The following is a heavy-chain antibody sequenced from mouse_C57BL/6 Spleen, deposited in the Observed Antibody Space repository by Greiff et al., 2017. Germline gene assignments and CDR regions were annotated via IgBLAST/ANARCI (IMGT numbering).Heavy chain of an antibody. CDR2: ISDGGSYT. V-gene: IGHV5-4*03. CDR1: GFTFSSYA. J-gene: IGHJ1*03. CDR3: ARYGYDEGWYFDV. D-gene: IGHD2-2*01. Sequence: DVMLVESGGGLVKPGGSLKLSCAASGFTFSSYAMSWVRQTPEKRLEWVATISDGGSYTYYPDNVKGRFTISRDNAKNNLYLQMSHLKSEDTAMYYCARYGYDEGWYFDVWGTGTTVTVSS.